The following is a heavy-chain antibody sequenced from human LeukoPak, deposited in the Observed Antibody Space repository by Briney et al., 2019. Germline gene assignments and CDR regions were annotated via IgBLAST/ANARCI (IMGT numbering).Heavy chain of an antibody. D-gene: IGHD5-12*01. Sequence: GASVKVSCKASGYTFTGYYMHWVRQAPGQGLEWMGWINPNSGGTNYAQKFQGRVTMTRDTSISTAYVELSRLRSDDTAVYYCARVPTTRGYSGYDYPYYFDYWGQGTLVTVSS. CDR2: INPNSGGT. CDR1: GYTFTGYY. J-gene: IGHJ4*02. CDR3: ARVPTTRGYSGYDYPYYFDY. V-gene: IGHV1-2*02.